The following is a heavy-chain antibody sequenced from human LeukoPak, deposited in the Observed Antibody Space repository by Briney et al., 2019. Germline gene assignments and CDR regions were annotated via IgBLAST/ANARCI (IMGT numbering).Heavy chain of an antibody. CDR2: IYTSGTT. J-gene: IGHJ5*02. Sequence: SETLSLTRTVSGGSISTYSWNWIRQPPGKGLEWIGRIYTSGTTNYNPSLGSRVTISVDTSINQLSLKLSSVTAADTAVYYCARRVQEARSIGSANWLDPWGQGILVTVSS. D-gene: IGHD3-10*01. CDR3: ARRVQEARSIGSANWLDP. V-gene: IGHV4-4*09. CDR1: GGSISTYS.